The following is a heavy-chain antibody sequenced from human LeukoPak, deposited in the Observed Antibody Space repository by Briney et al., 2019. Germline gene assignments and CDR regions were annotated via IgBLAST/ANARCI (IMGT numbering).Heavy chain of an antibody. D-gene: IGHD2-2*01. CDR3: AGEPESADAFDI. CDR2: ISYDGSNK. J-gene: IGHJ3*02. Sequence: GRSLRLSCAASGFTFRSYAMHWVRQAPGKGLEWVAVISYDGSNKYYADSVKGRFTISRDNSKNTLYLQMNSLRAEDTAVYYCAGEPESADAFDIWGQGTMVTVSS. V-gene: IGHV3-30-3*01. CDR1: GFTFRSYA.